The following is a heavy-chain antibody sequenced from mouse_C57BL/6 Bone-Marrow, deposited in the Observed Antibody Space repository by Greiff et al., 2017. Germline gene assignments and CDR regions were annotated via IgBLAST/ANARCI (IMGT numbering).Heavy chain of an antibody. Sequence: VQLQQPGAELVKPGASVKMSCKASGYTFTSYWITWVKQRPGPGLEWIGDIYPGSGSPNYNEQFKSKATLTVDTSSSTAYMQLSSLTSEDSAVYYCARPYYSNYWYFDVWGTGTTVTVSS. CDR2: IYPGSGSP. CDR1: GYTFTSYW. V-gene: IGHV1-55*01. J-gene: IGHJ1*03. D-gene: IGHD2-5*01. CDR3: ARPYYSNYWYFDV.